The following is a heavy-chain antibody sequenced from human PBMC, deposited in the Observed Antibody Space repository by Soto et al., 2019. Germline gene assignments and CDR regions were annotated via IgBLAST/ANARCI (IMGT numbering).Heavy chain of an antibody. V-gene: IGHV4-59*01. Sequence: SETLSLTCTVSGDSINDYYWSWIRQPPGKGLEWIGYIYHSGSTDYNPSLKSRVTISVDPSKTQFSLRLSSVTAADTAVYYCARDVNVYCTSRNYYGIDVWGRGTTVIVSS. CDR2: IYHSGST. CDR1: GDSINDYY. D-gene: IGHD2-2*01. CDR3: ARDVNVYCTSRNYYGIDV. J-gene: IGHJ6*02.